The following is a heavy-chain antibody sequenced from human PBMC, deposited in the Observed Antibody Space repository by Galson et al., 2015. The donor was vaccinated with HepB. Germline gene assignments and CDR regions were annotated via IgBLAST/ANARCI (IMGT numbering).Heavy chain of an antibody. D-gene: IGHD6-19*01. V-gene: IGHV3-30*03. J-gene: IGHJ4*02. CDR3: SGYPGYVSGWYAGRAGFDS. Sequence: SLRLSCAASGFTLSSYAIHWVRQAPGKGLEWVTVISYDGRNQNYADSVMGRFTISRDNSKDTVYLQMSSLRADDTAVYSWSGYPGYVSGWYAGRAGFDSWGQGTLVTVSS. CDR2: ISYDGRNQ. CDR1: GFTLSSYA.